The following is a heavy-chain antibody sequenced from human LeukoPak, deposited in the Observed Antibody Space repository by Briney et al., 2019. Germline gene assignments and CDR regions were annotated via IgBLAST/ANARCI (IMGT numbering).Heavy chain of an antibody. J-gene: IGHJ4*02. V-gene: IGHV3-53*01. CDR1: GFTFSSYG. CDR3: ARVGRGVAGYGY. Sequence: GGSLRLSCAASGFTFSSYGMHWVRQAPGKGLEWVSAIYSGGSTYYADSVKGRFTTSRDNSKNTLYLQMNSLRAEDTAVYYCARVGRGVAGYGYWGQGTLVTVSS. CDR2: IYSGGST. D-gene: IGHD6-19*01.